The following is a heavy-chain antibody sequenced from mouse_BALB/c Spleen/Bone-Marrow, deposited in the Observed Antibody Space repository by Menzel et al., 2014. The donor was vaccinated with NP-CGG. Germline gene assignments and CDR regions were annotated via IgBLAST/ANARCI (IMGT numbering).Heavy chain of an antibody. D-gene: IGHD1-1*01. CDR3: ARRGTYGSSPYDYAMDY. CDR2: IDPYYGVT. J-gene: IGHJ4*01. Sequence: EVQLQQSGPELEKPGASVKISCKASGYSFTGYNMNWVKQSNGKSLEWIGNIDPYYGVTSYNQKFKGKATLTVDKSSSTAYMQLKSLTSEDSAAYYCARRGTYGSSPYDYAMDYWGQGTSVTVSS. V-gene: IGHV1-39*01. CDR1: GYSFTGYN.